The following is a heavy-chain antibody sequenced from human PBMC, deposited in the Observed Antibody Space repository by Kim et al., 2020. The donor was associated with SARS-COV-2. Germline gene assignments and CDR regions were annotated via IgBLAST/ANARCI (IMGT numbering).Heavy chain of an antibody. J-gene: IGHJ2*01. Sequence: KYSGASVRGRLTITRDNSKNTLYLQMSSLRPEDTAVYYCAGDPSWDWYFDLWGRGTLVTVSS. D-gene: IGHD7-27*01. CDR3: AGDPSWDWYFDL. CDR2: K. V-gene: IGHV3-30*15.